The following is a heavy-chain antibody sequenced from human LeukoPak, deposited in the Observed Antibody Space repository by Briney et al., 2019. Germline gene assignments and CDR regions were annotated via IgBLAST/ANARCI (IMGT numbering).Heavy chain of an antibody. CDR1: GFTFSSYG. J-gene: IGHJ3*02. Sequence: GGSPRLSCAASGFTFSSYGMHWVRQAPGKGLEWVAVIWYDGSNDYYANSVKGRFTISRGNSKNTLYLQMNSLRAEDTAVYFCARKNTQDAFDIWGQGTMVTVSS. CDR2: IWYDGSND. V-gene: IGHV3-33*01. D-gene: IGHD2-15*01. CDR3: ARKNTQDAFDI.